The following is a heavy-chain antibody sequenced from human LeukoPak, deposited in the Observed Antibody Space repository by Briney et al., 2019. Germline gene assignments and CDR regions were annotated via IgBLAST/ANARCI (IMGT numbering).Heavy chain of an antibody. J-gene: IGHJ4*02. CDR3: ARGGLVRGVKRTDY. V-gene: IGHV1-46*01. Sequence: GASVKVSCKASGYSFTSNYIHWVRQAPGQGLEWMGMIYPSDGSTSYAQKFQGRVTVTRDTSTSTVHMELSGLRSEDTAVYYCARGGLVRGVKRTDYWGQGTLVTVSS. CDR1: GYSFTSNY. D-gene: IGHD3-10*01. CDR2: IYPSDGST.